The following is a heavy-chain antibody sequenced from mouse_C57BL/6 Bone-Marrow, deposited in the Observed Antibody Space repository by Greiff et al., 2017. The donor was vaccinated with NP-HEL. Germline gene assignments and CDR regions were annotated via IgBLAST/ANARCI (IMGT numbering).Heavy chain of an antibody. Sequence: QVQLQQPGAELVMPGASVKLSCKASGYTFTSYWMHWVKQRPGQGLEWIGEIDPSDSNTNYNQKFKGKSTLTVDKSSSTAYMQLSSLTSEDSAVYYCARGYYGHDYWGQGTTLTVSS. CDR3: ARGYYGHDY. J-gene: IGHJ2*01. V-gene: IGHV1-69*01. CDR1: GYTFTSYW. D-gene: IGHD1-1*01. CDR2: IDPSDSNT.